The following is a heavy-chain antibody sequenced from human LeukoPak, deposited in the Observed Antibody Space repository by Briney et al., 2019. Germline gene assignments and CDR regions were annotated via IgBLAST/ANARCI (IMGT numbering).Heavy chain of an antibody. Sequence: GGSLRLSCAASGFTFSSYWMTWVRQAPGKGLEWVANIKQDGGEKYYLDSVKGRFTISSDNAKNSLYLQMNSLRAEDTAVYYCARVSAEWLLFYWGQGTLVTVSS. D-gene: IGHD3-3*01. CDR1: GFTFSSYW. V-gene: IGHV3-7*01. CDR2: IKQDGGEK. J-gene: IGHJ4*02. CDR3: ARVSAEWLLFY.